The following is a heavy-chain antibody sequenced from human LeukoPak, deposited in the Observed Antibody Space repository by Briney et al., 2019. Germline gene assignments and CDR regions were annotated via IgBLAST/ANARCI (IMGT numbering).Heavy chain of an antibody. Sequence: ASVKVSCKASGYTFSSYGISWVRQAPGQGLEWMGWISAYNGNTNYAQKLQGRVTLTTDTSTSRAYMELRSLRSDDTAVYFCATDAIASAGKAPLYWGQGTLVTVSS. CDR2: ISAYNGNT. V-gene: IGHV1-18*01. CDR1: GYTFSSYG. J-gene: IGHJ4*02. CDR3: ATDAIASAGKAPLY. D-gene: IGHD6-13*01.